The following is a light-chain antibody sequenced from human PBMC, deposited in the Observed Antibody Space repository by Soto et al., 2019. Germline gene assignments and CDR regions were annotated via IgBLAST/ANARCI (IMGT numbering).Light chain of an antibody. CDR1: QSISSSY. J-gene: IGKJ1*01. CDR3: QQYGSSPWT. Sequence: EIVLTQSPGTLSLSPGERATLSCRASQSISSSYLARYQQRVGQAPRLLIFGASSRATGIPDRFSGSGSGTDFPLTISRLEPEDFAVYYCQQYGSSPWTFGQGTKVEIK. V-gene: IGKV3-20*01. CDR2: GAS.